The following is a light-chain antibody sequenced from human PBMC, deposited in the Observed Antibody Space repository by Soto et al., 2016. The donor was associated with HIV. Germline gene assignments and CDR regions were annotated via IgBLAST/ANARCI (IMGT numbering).Light chain of an antibody. V-gene: IGLV3-1*01. CDR2: QDS. J-gene: IGLJ3*02. CDR3: HAWDSSTLMV. CDR1: KLGDKF. Sequence: SFDLTQPPSVSVSPGQTASITCSGDKLGDKFVCWYQQKPGQSPVLVIYQDSKRPSGIPERFSGSNSGNTATLTISGTQAVDEAYYYCHAWDSSTLMVFGGGTKSTVL.